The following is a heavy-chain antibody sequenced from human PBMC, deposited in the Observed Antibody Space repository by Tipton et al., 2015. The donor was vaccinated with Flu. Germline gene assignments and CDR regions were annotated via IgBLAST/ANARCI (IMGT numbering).Heavy chain of an antibody. V-gene: IGHV4-34*01. D-gene: IGHD1-14*01. CDR1: GGSFSSYY. CDR3: ARGLDHAKSGY. J-gene: IGHJ4*02. CDR2: IHPLGLT. Sequence: TLSLTCAVYGGSFSSYYWNWIRQPPGKGLEWIGEIHPLGLTNYNPSLESRVIISIDPSKNEFSLKLYSVTAADTAMYYCARGLDHAKSGYWGQGTLVTVSS.